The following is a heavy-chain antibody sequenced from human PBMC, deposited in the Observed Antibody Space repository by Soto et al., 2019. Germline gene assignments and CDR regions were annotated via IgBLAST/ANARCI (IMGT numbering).Heavy chain of an antibody. D-gene: IGHD6-25*01. CDR1: GGTFSSQR. V-gene: IGHV1-69*12. J-gene: IGHJ4*02. CDR3: ARYYRDGYKKRYFDY. Sequence: QVQLVQSGAEVKKPGSSVKVSCKASGGTFSSQRITWVRQAPGQGLEWMGEIIPILSTTNYAQNFQGRVTITADESTTTAYMELSNLRSEDTAVYYCARYYRDGYKKRYFDYWGQGTLVTVSS. CDR2: IIPILSTT.